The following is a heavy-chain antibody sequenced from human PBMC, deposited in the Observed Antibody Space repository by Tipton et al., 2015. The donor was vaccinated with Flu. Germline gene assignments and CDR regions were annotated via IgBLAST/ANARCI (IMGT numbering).Heavy chain of an antibody. CDR3: ARVNHYYGSGSYYTLDY. D-gene: IGHD3-10*01. J-gene: IGHJ4*02. Sequence: TLSLTCTVSGGSISSGGYYWSWIRQHPGKGLEWIGYIYYSGSTYCNPSLKSRVTISVDTSKNQFSLKLSSVTAADTAVYYCARVNHYYGSGSYYTLDYWGQGTLVTVSS. CDR1: GGSISSGGYY. CDR2: IYYSGST. V-gene: IGHV4-31*03.